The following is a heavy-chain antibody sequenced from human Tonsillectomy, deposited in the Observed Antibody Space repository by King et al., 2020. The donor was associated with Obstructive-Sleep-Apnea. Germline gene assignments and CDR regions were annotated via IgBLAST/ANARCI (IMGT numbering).Heavy chain of an antibody. J-gene: IGHJ4*02. V-gene: IGHV3-23*04. CDR2: ISGGGSST. D-gene: IGHD3-22*01. CDR3: ARAMGVVVITYYFEY. CDR1: GFTFRSYA. Sequence: VQLVESGGGLVQPGGSLRLSFAAAGFTFRSYAMTWVRQAPGKGLEWVSTISGGGSSTHYADSVKGRFSISRDNSRNTLYLQMNSLRAEDTAVYFCARAMGVVVITYYFEYWGQGTLVTVSS.